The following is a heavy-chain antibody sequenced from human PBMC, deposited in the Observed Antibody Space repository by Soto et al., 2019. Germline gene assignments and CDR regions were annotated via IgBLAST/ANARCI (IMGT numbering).Heavy chain of an antibody. D-gene: IGHD2-21*02. Sequence: QLQLQESGPGLVKPSETLSLTCSVSGGSISSSSYFRGRIRQPPGKGLEWIGSIYYSGSTYYNPSLKSRVTVSVDTSKNQFSLKLSSVTAADTAVYYCARHPSDFWFDPWGQGTLVTVSS. CDR3: ARHPSDFWFDP. V-gene: IGHV4-39*01. J-gene: IGHJ5*02. CDR1: GGSISSSSYF. CDR2: IYYSGST.